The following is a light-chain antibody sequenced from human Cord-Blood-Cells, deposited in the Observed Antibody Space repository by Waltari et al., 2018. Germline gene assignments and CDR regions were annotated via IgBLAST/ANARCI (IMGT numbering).Light chain of an antibody. J-gene: IGLJ3*02. CDR1: SSNIGSNY. CDR2: RNN. Sequence: QSVLTQPPSASGTPGQRVTISCSGSSSNIGSNYVYWYQQLPGTAPKLLIYRNNQRPSGVPDRFSGSKSVTSASLAISGLRSEDEADYYCAAWDDSLSGWVFG. V-gene: IGLV1-47*01. CDR3: AAWDDSLSGWV.